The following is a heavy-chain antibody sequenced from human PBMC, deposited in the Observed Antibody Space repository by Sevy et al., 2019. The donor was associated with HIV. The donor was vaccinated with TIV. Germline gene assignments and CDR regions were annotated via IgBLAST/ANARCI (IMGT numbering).Heavy chain of an antibody. J-gene: IGHJ4*02. CDR3: ATDSKTRSGDLSY. CDR2: IRYDGSNS. Sequence: GGSLRLSCAASGFTFSNYGMHWVRQPPGKGLEWVAFIRYDGSNSSYVDSAMGRFIVSRDNSKNTLYLQMHSLKTEDTAVDYCATDSKTRSGDLSYWGQGDLVTVSS. V-gene: IGHV3-30*02. D-gene: IGHD1-26*01. CDR1: GFTFSNYG.